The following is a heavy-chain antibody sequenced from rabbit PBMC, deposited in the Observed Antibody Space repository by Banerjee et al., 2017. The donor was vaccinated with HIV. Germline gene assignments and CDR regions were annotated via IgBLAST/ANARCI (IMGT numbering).Heavy chain of an antibody. CDR3: ARSNNYYDMDL. CDR1: GFSFSNKYV. Sequence: QEQLEESGGDLVKPEGSLTLTCTASGFSFSNKYVMCWVRQAPGKGLEWIACIDVSSSGSTYYASWAKGRFTISRTSSTTVALQMTSLTAADTATYFCARSNNYYDMDLWG. CDR2: IDVSSSGST. V-gene: IGHV1S45*01. J-gene: IGHJ6*01.